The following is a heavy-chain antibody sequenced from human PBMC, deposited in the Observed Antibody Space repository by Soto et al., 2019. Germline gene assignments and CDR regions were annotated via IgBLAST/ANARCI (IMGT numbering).Heavy chain of an antibody. D-gene: IGHD2-2*01. Sequence: GGSLRLSCAASGFTFSNAWMSWVRQAPGKGLEWVGRIKSKTDGGTTDYAAPVKGRFTISRDDSKNTLYLQMNSLKTEDTAVYYCTTEFFRGRYQLLFFDYWGQGTLVTVSS. J-gene: IGHJ4*02. CDR2: IKSKTDGGTT. CDR1: GFTFSNAW. CDR3: TTEFFRGRYQLLFFDY. V-gene: IGHV3-15*01.